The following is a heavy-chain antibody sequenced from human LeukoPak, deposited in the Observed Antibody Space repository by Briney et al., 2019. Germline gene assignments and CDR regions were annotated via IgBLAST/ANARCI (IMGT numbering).Heavy chain of an antibody. D-gene: IGHD3-22*01. CDR2: ISAYNGRT. CDR3: ARDRRYYYDSSGYYYPFDY. V-gene: IGHV1-18*01. Sequence: ASVKVSCKASGYTFTSYGISWVRQAPGQGLEWMGCISAYNGRTNYAQKLQGRVTMTTDTSTSTGYMELRSLRSDDTAVYYCARDRRYYYDSSGYYYPFDYWGQGTLVTVSS. J-gene: IGHJ4*02. CDR1: GYTFTSYG.